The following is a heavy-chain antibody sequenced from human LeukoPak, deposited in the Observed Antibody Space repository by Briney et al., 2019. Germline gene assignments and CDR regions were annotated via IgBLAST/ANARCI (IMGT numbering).Heavy chain of an antibody. D-gene: IGHD5-18*01. CDR2: INSDGSST. CDR1: GLTFSSYW. V-gene: IGHV3-74*01. Sequence: QPGGSLRLSCAASGLTFSSYWMHWVRQAPGKGLVWVSRINSDGSSTSYADSVKGRFTISRDNAKNTLYLQMNSLRAEDTAVYYCARDLSGGYSYGYGNWFDPWGQGTLVTVSS. CDR3: ARDLSGGYSYGYGNWFDP. J-gene: IGHJ5*02.